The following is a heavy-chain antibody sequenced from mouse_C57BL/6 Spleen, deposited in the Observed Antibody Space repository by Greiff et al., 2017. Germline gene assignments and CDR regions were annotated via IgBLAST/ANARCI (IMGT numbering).Heavy chain of an antibody. CDR1: GYTFTDYE. Sequence: VKVVESGAELVRPGASVTLSCKASGYTFTDYEMHWVKQTPVHGLEWIGAIDPETGGTAYNQKFKGKAILTADKSSSTAYMELRSLTSEDSAVYYCTRRGGSLDYWGQGTTLTVSS. D-gene: IGHD1-1*01. CDR2: IDPETGGT. CDR3: TRRGGSLDY. V-gene: IGHV1-15*01. J-gene: IGHJ2*01.